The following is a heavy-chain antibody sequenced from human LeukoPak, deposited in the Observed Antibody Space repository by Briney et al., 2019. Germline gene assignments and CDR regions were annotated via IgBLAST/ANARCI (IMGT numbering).Heavy chain of an antibody. CDR3: TRGPRDSSGY. CDR1: GYTFTTYY. CDR2: INPSAGST. Sequence: GASVKVSCKASGYTFTTYYMHWVRQAPGQGLEWMGVINPSAGSTDYAQKFQGRVNMTRDTSTSTLYMELSSLRSEDTAVYYCTRGPRDSSGYWGQGTLVTVSS. V-gene: IGHV1-46*01. J-gene: IGHJ4*02. D-gene: IGHD3-22*01.